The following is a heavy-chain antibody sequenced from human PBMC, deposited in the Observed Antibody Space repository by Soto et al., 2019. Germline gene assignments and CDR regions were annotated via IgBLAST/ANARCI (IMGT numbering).Heavy chain of an antibody. Sequence: EVQLLESGGGLVQPGGSLRLSCAASGFTFSSYAMSWVRQAPGKGLEWVSGISGSGGSTYYADSGKGRITISRDNSKNTLFLQMNSLRAEDTAVYYGAKASTTWNYEDALDIWGQGTMVTVSS. CDR2: ISGSGGST. V-gene: IGHV3-23*01. D-gene: IGHD1-7*01. CDR1: GFTFSSYA. CDR3: AKASTTWNYEDALDI. J-gene: IGHJ3*02.